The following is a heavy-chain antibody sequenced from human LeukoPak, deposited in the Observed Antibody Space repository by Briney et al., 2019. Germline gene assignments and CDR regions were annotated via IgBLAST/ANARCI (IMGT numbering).Heavy chain of an antibody. D-gene: IGHD4-23*01. J-gene: IGHJ6*03. V-gene: IGHV4-4*02. CDR1: GGSISSSNW. CDR2: IYHSGST. CDR3: ARLHYGGNYGYYYYYMGV. Sequence: SETLSLTCVVSGGSISSSNWWSWVRQPPEKGLEWIGEIYHSGSTNYNPSLKSRVTISVDTSKNQFSLNLSSVTAADTAVYYCARLHYGGNYGYYYYYMGVWGKGTTVTISS.